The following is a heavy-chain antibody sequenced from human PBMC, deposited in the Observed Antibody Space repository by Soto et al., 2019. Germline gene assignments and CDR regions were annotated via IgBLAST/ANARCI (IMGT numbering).Heavy chain of an antibody. V-gene: IGHV4-59*08. CDR2: IYYSGST. CDR1: GGSISSYY. J-gene: IGHJ4*02. D-gene: IGHD2-21*01. Sequence: ETLSLTCTVSGGSISSYYWSWIRQPPGKGLEWIGYIYYSGSTNYNPSLKSRVTISVDTSKNQFSLKLSSVTAADTAVYYCARSFVRYYFDYWGQGTLVTVSS. CDR3: ARSFVRYYFDY.